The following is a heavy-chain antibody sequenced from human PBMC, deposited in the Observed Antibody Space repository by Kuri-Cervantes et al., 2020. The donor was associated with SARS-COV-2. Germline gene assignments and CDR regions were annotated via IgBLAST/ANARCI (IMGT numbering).Heavy chain of an antibody. CDR2: IYTSGST. V-gene: IGHV4-4*07. CDR3: ARGRGYHDSSGYYFDS. J-gene: IGHJ4*02. D-gene: IGHD3-22*01. Sequence: SETLSLTCTVSGGSISSYYWSWIRQPAGKGLEWIGRIYTSGSTNYNPSPKSRVTMSVDTSKNQFSLKLTSVTAADTAVYFCARGRGYHDSSGYYFDSWGQGTLVTVSS. CDR1: GGSISSYY.